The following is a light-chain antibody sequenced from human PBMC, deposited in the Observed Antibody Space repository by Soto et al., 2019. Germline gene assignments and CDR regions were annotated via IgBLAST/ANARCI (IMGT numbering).Light chain of an antibody. CDR3: SSYTTSSTVV. CDR2: DVS. CDR1: SSDVGSYNY. J-gene: IGLJ3*02. V-gene: IGLV2-14*01. Sequence: QSALTQPASVSGSPGQSITISCTGTSSDVGSYNYVSWYQQHPGKAPKLMIYDVSNRPSGVSNRFSGSKSANTASLTISGLQAEDEAEYYCSSYTTSSTVVFGGGTKLTVL.